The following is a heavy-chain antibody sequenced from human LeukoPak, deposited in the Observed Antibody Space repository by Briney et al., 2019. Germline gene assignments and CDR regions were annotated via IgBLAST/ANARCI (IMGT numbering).Heavy chain of an antibody. CDR1: GFALKSYS. D-gene: IGHD2-8*02. CDR3: ARVAVSGPTGWFDS. J-gene: IGHJ5*01. Sequence: GGSLRVSCAGSGFALKSYSLTWVRQAPGKGLEWVSSISSTSAYIHYADSVKGRFTISRDNVDNVVYLEMNSLGAEDTATYYCARVAVSGPTGWFDSWGQGTLVIVSS. V-gene: IGHV3-21*01. CDR2: ISSTSAYI.